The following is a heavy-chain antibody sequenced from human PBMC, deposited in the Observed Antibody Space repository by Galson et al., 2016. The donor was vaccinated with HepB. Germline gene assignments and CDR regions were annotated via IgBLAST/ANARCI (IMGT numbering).Heavy chain of an antibody. CDR2: IRSKAYGGTI. V-gene: IGHV3-49*04. CDR3: GTTIYYYYGMDV. Sequence: SLRLSCAASGFTFGDYALSWVRQAPGKGLKWVGFIRSKAYGGTIEYAASVKGRFTISRDDSKSIAYLQMNSLKTEDTAVYYCGTTIYYYYGMDVWGQGTTVTVSS. J-gene: IGHJ6*02. D-gene: IGHD1-1*01. CDR1: GFTFGDYA.